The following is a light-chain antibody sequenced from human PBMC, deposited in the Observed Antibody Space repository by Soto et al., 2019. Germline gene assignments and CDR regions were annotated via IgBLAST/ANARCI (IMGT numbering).Light chain of an antibody. J-gene: IGLJ1*01. CDR3: VSYTNPGTYV. CDR2: DFT. V-gene: IGLV2-14*03. Sequence: QSVLTQPASVSGSPGQSVTISCAGASRDVTDSDSVSWYQHRPGEAPKLIILDFTYRPSGVSDRFSGSLSANTASLTISGLQVEDEGNYYCVSYTNPGTYVFGPGTQLTV. CDR1: SRDVTDSDS.